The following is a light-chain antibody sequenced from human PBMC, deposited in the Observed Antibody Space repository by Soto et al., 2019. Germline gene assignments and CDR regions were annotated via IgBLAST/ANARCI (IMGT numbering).Light chain of an antibody. J-gene: IGKJ1*01. CDR1: QSISRY. V-gene: IGKV1-39*02. Sequence: DIQMTQSPSSLSASVGDRFTVACRAGQSISRYLNWYQQRPGKAPKLLIYSASTLQTGVPSRFTGSGSGTDFTLTISRLEPEDFAVYYCQFYGDPSKTFGQGTKVDIK. CDR2: SAS. CDR3: QFYGDPSKT.